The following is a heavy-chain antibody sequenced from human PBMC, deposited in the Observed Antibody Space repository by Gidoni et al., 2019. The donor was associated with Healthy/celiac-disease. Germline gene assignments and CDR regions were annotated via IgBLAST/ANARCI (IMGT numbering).Heavy chain of an antibody. J-gene: IGHJ4*02. CDR1: GFTFSSYA. V-gene: IGHV3-23*01. D-gene: IGHD4-17*01. Sequence: EVQLLESGGGLVQPGGSLRLSCAASGFTFSSYAMSWVRQAPGKGLEWVSAISGSGGSTYYADSVKGRFTISRYNSKNTLYLQMNSLRAEDTAVYYCAKFVEDYPRSDYWGQGTLVTVSS. CDR3: AKFVEDYPRSDY. CDR2: ISGSGGST.